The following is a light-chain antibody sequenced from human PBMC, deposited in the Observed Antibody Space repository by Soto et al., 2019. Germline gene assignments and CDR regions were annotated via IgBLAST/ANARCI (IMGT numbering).Light chain of an antibody. J-gene: IGLJ1*01. CDR2: DVS. CDR1: SSDVGGYNY. CDR3: SSLAADYNNHYV. V-gene: IGLV2-14*03. Sequence: QSVLTQPASVSGSPGQSITISCTGTSSDVGGYNYVSWYQHHPGKAPKLMIYDVSNRPSGVSNRFSGSKSGNTASLTISGLQPEDEADYYCSSLAADYNNHYVFGTGTKVTVL.